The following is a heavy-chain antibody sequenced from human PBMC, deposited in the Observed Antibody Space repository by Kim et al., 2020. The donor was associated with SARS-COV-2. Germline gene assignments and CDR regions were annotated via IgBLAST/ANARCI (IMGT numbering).Heavy chain of an antibody. J-gene: IGHJ4*02. Sequence: ASVKVSCKASGYTFTGYYMHWVRQAPGQGLEWMGRINPNSGGTNYAQKFQGRVTMTRDTSISTAYMELSRLRSDDTAVYYCARGDVDTAMVSYYWGQGTLVTVSS. CDR2: INPNSGGT. CDR1: GYTFTGYY. CDR3: ARGDVDTAMVSYY. V-gene: IGHV1-2*06. D-gene: IGHD5-18*01.